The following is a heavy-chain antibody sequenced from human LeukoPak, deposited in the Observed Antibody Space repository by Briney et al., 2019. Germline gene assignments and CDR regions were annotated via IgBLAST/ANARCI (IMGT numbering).Heavy chain of an antibody. J-gene: IGHJ3*02. CDR2: IYYSGRT. CDR3: ARHPGITAAGTGFDI. CDR1: GGSISSGGYY. V-gene: IGHV4-30-2*03. D-gene: IGHD6-13*01. Sequence: SQTLSLTCTVSGGSISSGGYYWSWIRQHPGKGLEWIGSIYYSGRTYYNPSLKSRLTISVDTSKNQFSLKLSSVTAADTAVYYCARHPGITAAGTGFDIWGQGTMVTVSS.